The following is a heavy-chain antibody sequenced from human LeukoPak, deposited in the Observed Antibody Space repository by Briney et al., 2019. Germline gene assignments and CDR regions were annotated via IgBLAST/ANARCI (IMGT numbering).Heavy chain of an antibody. V-gene: IGHV4-4*07. CDR1: GGSISSYY. J-gene: IGHJ4*02. Sequence: SETLSLTWTVSGGSISSYYWSWIRQPAGEGVGWIGRIYTSGSTNYNPSLKSRVTMSVDTSKNQFSLKLSSVTAADTAVYYCAREGNSRFDCWGQGTLVTVSS. D-gene: IGHD1-1*01. CDR3: AREGNSRFDC. CDR2: IYTSGST.